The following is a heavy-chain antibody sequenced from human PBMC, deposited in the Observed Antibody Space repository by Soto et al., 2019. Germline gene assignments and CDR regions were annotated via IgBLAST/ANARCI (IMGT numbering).Heavy chain of an antibody. CDR1: GVSISNSSYY. V-gene: IGHV4-39*01. CDR2: IYYSGIT. J-gene: IGHJ4*02. Sequence: QLQLQESGPGLVKPSETLSLTCIVSGVSISNSSYYWGWIRRPPGKGLEWIGTIYYSGITYYNPSLKSRVTISLDTSKNQFSLKLTSVTAADTAVYYCARHGSNWGQGTLVTVSS. CDR3: ARHGSN.